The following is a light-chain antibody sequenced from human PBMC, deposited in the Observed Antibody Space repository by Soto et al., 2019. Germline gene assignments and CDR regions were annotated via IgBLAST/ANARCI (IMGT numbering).Light chain of an antibody. CDR2: DAS. V-gene: IGKV3-15*01. CDR1: QSVNSD. Sequence: EIGMTQSPATLSLSPGERATLSCRASQSVNSDLAWYQQKPGQAPRLLIYDASTRAAVVPARFTGSGSETEFTLTISSLQSEDYAVYYCQHYNNWPPYTFGQGTKLEIK. CDR3: QHYNNWPPYT. J-gene: IGKJ2*01.